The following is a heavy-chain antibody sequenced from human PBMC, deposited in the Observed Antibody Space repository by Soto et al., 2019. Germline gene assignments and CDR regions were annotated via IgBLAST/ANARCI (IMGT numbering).Heavy chain of an antibody. Sequence: QVQLVDSGGGLVKPGGSVRLFCAASGFTFSDFYMTWVRQAPGKGLEWLSYISDSSRTIFYADSVKGRFTISRDNAKNSLYLQMTSLRAQDTPLYYCATFQYSGSHFDLWGRGPLVTVSS. CDR3: ATFQYSGSHFDL. J-gene: IGHJ2*01. D-gene: IGHD2-21*01. CDR2: ISDSSRTI. CDR1: GFTFSDFY. V-gene: IGHV3-11*01.